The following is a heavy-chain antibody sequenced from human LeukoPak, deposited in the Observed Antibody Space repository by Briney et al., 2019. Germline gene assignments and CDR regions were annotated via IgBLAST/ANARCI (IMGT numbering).Heavy chain of an antibody. J-gene: IGHJ6*03. CDR3: ARGVEMATFKDYMDA. CDR1: GGSISSGGYY. CDR2: IYHSGST. Sequence: SETLSLTCTVSGGSISSGGYYWSWIRQPPGKGLEWIGYIYHSGSTYYNPSLKSRVTISVDRSKNHFSLKLSSVTAADTAVYYCARGVEMATFKDYMDAWGEGTTVTVSS. V-gene: IGHV4-30-2*01. D-gene: IGHD5-24*01.